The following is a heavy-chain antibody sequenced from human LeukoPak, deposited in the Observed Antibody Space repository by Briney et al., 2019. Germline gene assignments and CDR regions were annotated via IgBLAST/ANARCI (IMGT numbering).Heavy chain of an antibody. D-gene: IGHD5-18*01. CDR2: ISWNSDNI. CDR3: ARGLDNYGYKFDY. J-gene: IGHJ4*02. CDR1: GFTFGDYA. Sequence: GGSLRLSCVASGFTFGDYAMHWVRQAPGKGLDWVSGISWNSDNIDYADSVKGRFTISRDNAKNSLYLQMNSLRAEDTAVYYCARGLDNYGYKFDYWGQGTLVTVSS. V-gene: IGHV3-9*01.